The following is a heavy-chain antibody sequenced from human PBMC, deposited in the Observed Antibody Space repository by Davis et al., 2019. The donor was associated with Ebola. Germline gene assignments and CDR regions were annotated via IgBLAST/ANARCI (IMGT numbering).Heavy chain of an antibody. D-gene: IGHD3-3*01. J-gene: IGHJ6*04. CDR2: ISSSSSTI. V-gene: IGHV3-48*04. CDR3: ARDPVLRFLEWLPQNPYYYYGMDV. Sequence: PGGSLRLSCAASGFTFSSYGMHWVRQAPGKGLEWVSYISSSSSTIYYADSVKGRFTISRDNAKNSLYLQMNSLRAEDTAVYYCARDPVLRFLEWLPQNPYYYYGMDVWGKGTTVTVSS. CDR1: GFTFSSYG.